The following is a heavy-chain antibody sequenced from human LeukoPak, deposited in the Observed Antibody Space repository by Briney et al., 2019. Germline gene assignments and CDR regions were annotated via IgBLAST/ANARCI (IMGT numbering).Heavy chain of an antibody. V-gene: IGHV3-48*03. CDR1: GFTFSSYE. Sequence: PGGSLRLSCAASGFTFSSYEMNWVRQAPGKGLEWVSYISSSGSTIYYADSVKGRFTISRDNAKNSLYLQMNSLTAAETAVYYCAKDRSIGTYYTFDHWGQGTLVTVSS. D-gene: IGHD1-26*01. J-gene: IGHJ4*02. CDR2: ISSSGSTI. CDR3: AKDRSIGTYYTFDH.